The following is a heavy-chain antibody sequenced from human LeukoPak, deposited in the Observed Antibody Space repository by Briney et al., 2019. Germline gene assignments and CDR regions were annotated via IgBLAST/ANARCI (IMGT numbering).Heavy chain of an antibody. Sequence: PGGSLRLSCAASGFTVSNNYMSWVRQAPGKGLEWVSIIYSGDTTYYADSVKGRFTISRDNSKNTLYLQMNSLRAEDTAVYYCAKNYYGSGSYYDYWGQGTLVTVSS. CDR3: AKNYYGSGSYYDY. CDR2: IYSGDTT. CDR1: GFTVSNNY. V-gene: IGHV3-53*01. D-gene: IGHD3-10*01. J-gene: IGHJ4*02.